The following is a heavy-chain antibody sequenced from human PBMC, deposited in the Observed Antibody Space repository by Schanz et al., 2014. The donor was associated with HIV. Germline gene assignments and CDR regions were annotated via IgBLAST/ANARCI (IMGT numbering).Heavy chain of an antibody. V-gene: IGHV1-18*01. CDR3: ARGSCSGGTCYSGDH. CDR2: ISNYIGNT. J-gene: IGHJ4*02. CDR1: GGTLSNYA. D-gene: IGHD2-15*01. Sequence: QVQLVQSGAEVKKTGSPVKVSCKAFGGTLSNYAISWVRQAPGQGLEWMGWISNYIGNTDYAQNLQGRVTMTADTFTNIAYMELRSLTSDDTAVYYCARGSCSGGTCYSGDHWGQGTLVTVSA.